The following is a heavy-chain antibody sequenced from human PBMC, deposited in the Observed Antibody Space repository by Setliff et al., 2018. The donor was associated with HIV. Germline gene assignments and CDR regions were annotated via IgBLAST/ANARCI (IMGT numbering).Heavy chain of an antibody. V-gene: IGHV1-69*10. J-gene: IGHJ4*02. CDR1: GYRFIDYY. Sequence: SVKVSCKASGYRFIDYYMHWVRQAPGQGLEWMGGLTPILALTTYAQKFQGRVTITTDESTTTAYMDLSSLRSEDTAVYYCARDRLGHIDRPYFDYWGQGTLVTVSS. CDR3: ARDRLGHIDRPYFDY. CDR2: LTPILALT. D-gene: IGHD2-21*01.